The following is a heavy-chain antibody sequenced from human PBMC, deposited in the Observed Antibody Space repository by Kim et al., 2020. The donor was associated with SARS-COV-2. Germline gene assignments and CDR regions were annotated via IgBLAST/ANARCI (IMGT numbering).Heavy chain of an antibody. D-gene: IGHD6-19*01. CDR2: IYHSGST. J-gene: IGHJ6*02. CDR1: GGSISSSNW. Sequence: SETLSLTCAVSGGSISSSNWWSWVRQPPGKGLEWIGEIYHSGSTNYNPSLKSRVTISVDKSKNQFSLKLSSVTAADTAVYYCARVEAVAGSTDYYYGMDVWGQGTTVTVSS. V-gene: IGHV4-4*02. CDR3: ARVEAVAGSTDYYYGMDV.